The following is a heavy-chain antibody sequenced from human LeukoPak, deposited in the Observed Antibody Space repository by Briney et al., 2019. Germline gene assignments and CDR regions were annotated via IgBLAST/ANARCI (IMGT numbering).Heavy chain of an antibody. CDR1: GFTFSSYA. CDR2: ISYDGSNK. Sequence: GRSLRLSCAASGFTFSSYAMHWVRQAPGKGLEWVAVISYDGSNKYYADSVKGRFTISRDNSKNTLYLQMHSLRAEDTAVYYCARAGGSYWGAVDYWGQRTLVTVSS. V-gene: IGHV3-30-3*01. CDR3: ARAGGSYWGAVDY. D-gene: IGHD1-26*01. J-gene: IGHJ4*02.